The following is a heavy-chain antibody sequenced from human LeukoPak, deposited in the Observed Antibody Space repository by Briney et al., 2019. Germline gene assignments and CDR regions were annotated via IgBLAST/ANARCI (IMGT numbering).Heavy chain of an antibody. D-gene: IGHD2-2*01. CDR3: AREGCFSTNCHVIGGDNWIDP. Sequence: GASVKVSCKASGYRFSASSMHWVRQAPGQGLEWVGWINPDSGATHFAQKFQGRVIMTSDTSISTVYLELSRLRSDDTAVYYCAREGCFSTNCHVIGGDNWIDPWGQGTLVTVSS. J-gene: IGHJ5*02. V-gene: IGHV1-2*02. CDR2: INPDSGAT. CDR1: GYRFSASS.